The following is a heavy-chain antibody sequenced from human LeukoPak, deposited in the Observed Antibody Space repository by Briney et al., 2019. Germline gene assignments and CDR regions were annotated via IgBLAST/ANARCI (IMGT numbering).Heavy chain of an antibody. CDR3: ASGSYLIGI. CDR2: INHSGST. V-gene: IGHV4-34*01. Sequence: SETLSRTCAVYGGSFSGYYWSWIRQPPGKGLEWIGEINHSGSTNYNPSLKSRVTISVDTSKNQFSLKLSSVTAADTAVYYCASGSYLIGIWGQGTLVTVSS. CDR1: GGSFSGYY. J-gene: IGHJ4*02.